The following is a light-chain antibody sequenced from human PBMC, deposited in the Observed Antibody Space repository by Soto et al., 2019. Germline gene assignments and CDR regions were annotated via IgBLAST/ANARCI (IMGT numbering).Light chain of an antibody. J-gene: IGKJ1*01. Sequence: DIVMTQSPDSLAVSLGESATINCTSSQSVLYSSNNKNYLAWYQQKPGQPPKXIIYWASTRESGVPDRFSGSGSGTDFTLTISSLQAEDVAVYYCQQYYSTGRTLGQGTKVDIK. V-gene: IGKV4-1*01. CDR1: QSVLYSSNNKNY. CDR3: QQYYSTGRT. CDR2: WAS.